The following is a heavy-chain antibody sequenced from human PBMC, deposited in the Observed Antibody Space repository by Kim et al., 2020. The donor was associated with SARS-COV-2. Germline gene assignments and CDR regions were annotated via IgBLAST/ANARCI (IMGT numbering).Heavy chain of an antibody. CDR2: ISSDGSIT. V-gene: IGHV3-74*01. CDR1: GFTFNNYG. J-gene: IGHJ6*02. CDR3: ARGVLRVGFDV. Sequence: GGSLRLSCAVSGFTFNNYGMNWVRHAPGKGLVWVARISSDGSITNYADSVKGRFTISRDNAAKTLYLQMNSLRAEDTAVYYCARGVLRVGFDVWGHGTTVSASS.